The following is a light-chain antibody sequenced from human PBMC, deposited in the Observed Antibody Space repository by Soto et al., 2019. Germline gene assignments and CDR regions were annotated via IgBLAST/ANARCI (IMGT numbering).Light chain of an antibody. CDR1: SSDIGYYNY. J-gene: IGLJ1*01. Sequence: QSVERQPPSAAGSPGQSVTISCAGTSSDIGYYNYVSWYQQHPGKAPKLIIYEVLKRPSGVPDRFSGSKSGTSASLAISGLQFEDEADYHCPSWDDNLDAVVFGAGTKVTVL. V-gene: IGLV2-8*01. CDR2: EVL. CDR3: PSWDDNLDAVV.